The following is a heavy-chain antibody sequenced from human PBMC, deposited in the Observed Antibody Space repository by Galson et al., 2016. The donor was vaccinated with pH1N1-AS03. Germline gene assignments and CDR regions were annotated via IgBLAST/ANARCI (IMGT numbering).Heavy chain of an antibody. J-gene: IGHJ4*02. CDR3: ARMATEGIIRVAAPFVY. CDR2: VNPSAGTA. D-gene: IGHD6-19*01. Sequence: SVKVSCKASGYIFTSHYMHWVRQAPGQGLEWVGIVNPSAGTAMYAQKFQGRVAMRRDTSTSSVYMEGTSLGSEDTAMYFCARMATEGIIRVAAPFVYWGQGTLVTVTS. V-gene: IGHV1-46*01. CDR1: GYIFTSHY.